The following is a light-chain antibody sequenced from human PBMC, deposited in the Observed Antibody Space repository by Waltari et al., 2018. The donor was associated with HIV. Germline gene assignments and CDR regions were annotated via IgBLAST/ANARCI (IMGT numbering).Light chain of an antibody. CDR2: NNN. Sequence: QSVLTQPPSASGTPGQRVTFSCSGSSSNIGSNPVDWYQKLPGTAPRLLIYNNNQRPSGVLGRVSGSKSGTSASLGISGLQSEDEADYYCAAWDDSLNGHVLFGGGTKLTVL. J-gene: IGLJ2*01. CDR3: AAWDDSLNGHVL. V-gene: IGLV1-44*01. CDR1: SSNIGSNP.